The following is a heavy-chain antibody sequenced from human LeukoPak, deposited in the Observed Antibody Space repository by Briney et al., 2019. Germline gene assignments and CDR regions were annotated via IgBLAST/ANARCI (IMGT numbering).Heavy chain of an antibody. D-gene: IGHD3-10*01. J-gene: IGHJ4*02. CDR3: AKASGEYYGSGSYYTFDY. CDR1: GFTFDDYA. V-gene: IGHV3-9*01. Sequence: GGSLRLSCAASGFTFDDYAMHWVRQAPGKGLEWVSGISWNSDSIGYADSVKGRFTISRDNAKNSLHLQMNSLRAEDTALYYCAKASGEYYGSGSYYTFDYWGQGTLVTVSS. CDR2: ISWNSDSI.